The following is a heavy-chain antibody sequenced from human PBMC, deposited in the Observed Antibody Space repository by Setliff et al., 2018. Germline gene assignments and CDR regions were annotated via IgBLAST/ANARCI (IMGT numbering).Heavy chain of an antibody. V-gene: IGHV4-39*07. CDR2: IYYSGST. J-gene: IGHJ4*02. CDR1: GGSISSSNYY. Sequence: PSETLSLTCTVSGGSISSSNYYWGWIRQPPGKGLEWIGNIYYSGSTYYNPSLKSRVTISVDTSKNQFSLKLSSVTAADTAVYYCASRATYYNFWSGYYLYWGQGTLVTVSS. D-gene: IGHD3-3*01. CDR3: ASRATYYNFWSGYYLY.